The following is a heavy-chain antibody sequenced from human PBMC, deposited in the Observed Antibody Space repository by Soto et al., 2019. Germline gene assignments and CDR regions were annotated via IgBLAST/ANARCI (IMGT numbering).Heavy chain of an antibody. CDR1: GFTFSSYS. CDR2: ISSSSSYI. D-gene: IGHD5-18*01. Sequence: EVQLVESGGGLVKPGGSLRLSCAASGFTFSSYSMNWVRQAPGKGLEWVSSISSSSSYIYYADSVKGRFTISRDNAKNSLYLQMNSLRAEDTAVYYCARQGTAMVTGGMDVWGQGTTVTVSS. V-gene: IGHV3-21*01. J-gene: IGHJ6*02. CDR3: ARQGTAMVTGGMDV.